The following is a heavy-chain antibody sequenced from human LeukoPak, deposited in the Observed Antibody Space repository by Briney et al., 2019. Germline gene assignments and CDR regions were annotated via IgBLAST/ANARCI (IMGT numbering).Heavy chain of an antibody. Sequence: GGSLRLSCAASGFTFSTYAMSWVRQAPGKGLEWVSAISSTAGSTYYADSVKGRFTISRDNSKNTLYLQVNSLRADDTAVYYCARDGISAAGSLGGYWGQGTLVTVSS. CDR2: ISSTAGST. J-gene: IGHJ4*02. D-gene: IGHD6-13*01. CDR3: ARDGISAAGSLGGY. CDR1: GFTFSTYA. V-gene: IGHV3-23*01.